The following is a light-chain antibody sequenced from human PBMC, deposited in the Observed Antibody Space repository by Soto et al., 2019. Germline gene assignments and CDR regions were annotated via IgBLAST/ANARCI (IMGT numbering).Light chain of an antibody. V-gene: IGKV3-11*01. CDR3: QHRSNWPPIT. Sequence: EIVLTQSPATLSLSPGERATLSCRASQSVSSYLAWYQQKPGQAPRLLIYDASNRATGIQARFSGSGSGTDFTLTISSLEPEDFAVYYCQHRSNWPPITFGQGTRLEIK. J-gene: IGKJ5*01. CDR1: QSVSSY. CDR2: DAS.